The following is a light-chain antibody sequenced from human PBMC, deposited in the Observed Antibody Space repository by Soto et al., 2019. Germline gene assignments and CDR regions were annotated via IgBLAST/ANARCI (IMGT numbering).Light chain of an antibody. Sequence: DIQMTQSPSTLSASVGDRVTITCRASQTIYNGLAWYQQRPGKAPNLLIYKASSLESGVSSRFSGSGSGTEFTLTISSLQPDDFATYYCQHYNSYPYTFGQGTKLEIK. J-gene: IGKJ2*01. CDR1: QTIYNG. CDR3: QHYNSYPYT. CDR2: KAS. V-gene: IGKV1-5*03.